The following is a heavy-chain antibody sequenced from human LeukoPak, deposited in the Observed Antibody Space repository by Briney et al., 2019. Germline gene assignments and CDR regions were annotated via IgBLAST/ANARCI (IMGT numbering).Heavy chain of an antibody. CDR3: ARVLRPMASQYYFDY. Sequence: SSETLSLTCTVSGASINTYYWSWIRQPPGKGLEWIGYIYYSGTTSYNPSLKTRVTISIDTSKNQFSLKLSSVTAADTAVYYCARVLRPMASQYYFDYWGRGTLVTVSS. CDR2: IYYSGTT. J-gene: IGHJ4*02. CDR1: GASINTYY. D-gene: IGHD3-10*01. V-gene: IGHV4-59*01.